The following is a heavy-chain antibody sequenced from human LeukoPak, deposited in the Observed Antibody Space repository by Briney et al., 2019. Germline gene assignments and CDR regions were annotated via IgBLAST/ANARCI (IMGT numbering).Heavy chain of an antibody. Sequence: SETLSLTCAVYGGSFSGYYWSWIRQPPGKGLEWIGEINHSGSTNYNPSLKSRVTISVDTSKNQFSLKLSSVTAADTAVYYCAREGYDFWSGYYWYFDLWGRGTLVTVSS. D-gene: IGHD3-3*01. J-gene: IGHJ2*01. CDR3: AREGYDFWSGYYWYFDL. CDR1: GGSFSGYY. CDR2: INHSGST. V-gene: IGHV4-34*01.